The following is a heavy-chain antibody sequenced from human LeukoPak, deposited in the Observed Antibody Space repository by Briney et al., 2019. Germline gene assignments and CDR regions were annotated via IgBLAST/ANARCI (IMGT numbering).Heavy chain of an antibody. J-gene: IGHJ4*02. CDR3: ARDLSGYDYFDY. CDR1: GFTFSNYG. CDR2: IRYDESTK. Sequence: PGGSLRLSCAASGFTFSNYGMHWVRRAPGKGLEWVAFIRYDESTKYYADSVKGRFTISRDNSQNTLFLQMNSLRAEDTAVYYCARDLSGYDYFDYWGQGTLVTVSS. D-gene: IGHD5-12*01. V-gene: IGHV3-30*02.